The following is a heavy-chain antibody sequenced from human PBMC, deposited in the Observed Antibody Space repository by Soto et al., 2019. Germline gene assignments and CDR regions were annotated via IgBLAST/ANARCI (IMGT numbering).Heavy chain of an antibody. Sequence: SETLSLTCTVSGGSISSYFWSWIRQSPGKGLEWIGYIYYSGSTDYNASLKSRVTMSVDTSKNEFSLKLSSVTAADTAVYYCARRARGSSSFYYYYYMDVWGKGTTVTVSS. J-gene: IGHJ6*03. V-gene: IGHV4-59*08. D-gene: IGHD6-6*01. CDR2: IYYSGST. CDR3: ARRARGSSSFYYYYYMDV. CDR1: GGSISSYF.